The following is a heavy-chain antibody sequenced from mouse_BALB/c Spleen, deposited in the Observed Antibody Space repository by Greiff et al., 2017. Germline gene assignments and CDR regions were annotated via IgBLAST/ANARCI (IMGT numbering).Heavy chain of an antibody. CDR2: ISYSGST. J-gene: IGHJ3*01. D-gene: IGHD2-3*01. CDR1: GYSITSDYA. Sequence: EVKLVESGPGLVKPSQSLSLTCTVTGYSITSDYAWNWIRQFPGNKLEWMGYISYSGSTSYNPSLKSRISITRDTSKNQFFLQLNSVTTEDTATYYCAKSGEGYYEFAYWGQGTLVTVSA. CDR3: AKSGEGYYEFAY. V-gene: IGHV3-2*02.